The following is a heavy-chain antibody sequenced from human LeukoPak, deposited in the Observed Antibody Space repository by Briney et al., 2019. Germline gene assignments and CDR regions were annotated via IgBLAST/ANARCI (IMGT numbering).Heavy chain of an antibody. D-gene: IGHD3-3*01. J-gene: IGHJ4*02. CDR2: IYYSGST. V-gene: IGHV4-59*01. CDR3: ASRSSIWSGYQDTLYYFDS. Sequence: PSETLSLTCTVSGGSISSYYWSWIRQPPGKRLEWIGHIYYSGSTNYNPSLKSRVTISVDTSKNQFSLKLSSVTAANTAVYYCASRSSIWSGYQDTLYYFDSWGQGTLVTVSS. CDR1: GGSISSYY.